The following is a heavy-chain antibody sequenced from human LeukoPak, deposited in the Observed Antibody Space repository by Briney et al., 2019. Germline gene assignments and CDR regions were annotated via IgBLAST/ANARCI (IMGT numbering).Heavy chain of an antibody. Sequence: SETLSLTCAVYGDSFSGYYWSWIRQPPGKGLEWIGEIIHSGSTNYNPSLKSRVTISVDTSKNQFSLKLSSVTAADTAVYYCARGSGRYDILTGHTVNWFDPWGQETLVTVSS. CDR1: GDSFSGYY. V-gene: IGHV4-34*01. D-gene: IGHD3-9*01. J-gene: IGHJ5*02. CDR2: IIHSGST. CDR3: ARGSGRYDILTGHTVNWFDP.